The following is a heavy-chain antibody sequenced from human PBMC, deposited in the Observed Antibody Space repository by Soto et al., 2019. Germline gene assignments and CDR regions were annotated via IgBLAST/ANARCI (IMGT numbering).Heavy chain of an antibody. CDR2: IDNSGST. Sequence: SETLSLTCTVSGASVSSGVYYWTWIRQHPGKGLEWIGYIDNSGSTYYNPSLTSRVDISVDTSKNHFSLNLPSLTAADTAFYYAAGAVIYFDAPLDGSAYLDDWGQGIMVTVYS. J-gene: IGHJ6*02. CDR1: GASVSSGVYY. V-gene: IGHV4-31*03. CDR3: AGAVIYFDAPLDGSAYLDD. D-gene: IGHD3-9*01.